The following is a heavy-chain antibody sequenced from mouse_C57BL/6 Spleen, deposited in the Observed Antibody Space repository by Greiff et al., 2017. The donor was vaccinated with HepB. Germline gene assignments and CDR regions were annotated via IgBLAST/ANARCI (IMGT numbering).Heavy chain of an antibody. CDR3: NTAPRATEYFDY. V-gene: IGHV14-2*01. D-gene: IGHD3-3*01. CDR1: GFNIKDYY. Sequence: VQLKESGAELVKPGASVKLSCTASGFNIKDYYMHWVKQRPEQGLEWIGRIDPEDGDTKYDAKFQGKATITADTSSNTANLQLSSLTSEDTAVDYCNTAPRATEYFDYWGQGTTVTVSS. CDR2: IDPEDGDT. J-gene: IGHJ2*01.